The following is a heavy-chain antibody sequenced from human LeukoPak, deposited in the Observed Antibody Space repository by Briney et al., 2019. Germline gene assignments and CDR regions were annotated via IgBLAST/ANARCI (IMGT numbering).Heavy chain of an antibody. Sequence: GASVKVSCKASGYTFTSYGISWGRQAPGQGLEWMGWISAYNGNTNYAQKLQGRVTMTTDTSTSTAYMELRSLRSDDTAVYYCARSSGSFPPSFCDYWGQGTLVTVSS. CDR2: ISAYNGNT. J-gene: IGHJ4*02. CDR3: ARSSGSFPPSFCDY. D-gene: IGHD1-26*01. V-gene: IGHV1-18*01. CDR1: GYTFTSYG.